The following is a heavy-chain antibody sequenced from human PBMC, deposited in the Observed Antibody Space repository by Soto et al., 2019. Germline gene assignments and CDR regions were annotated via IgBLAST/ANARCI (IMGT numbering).Heavy chain of an antibody. J-gene: IGHJ4*02. CDR1: GYSFTTYW. Sequence: GEYLKISCKASGYSFTTYWIGWVRQMRGKGLEWMGIIYPGDSDTRYSPSFQGQVTISVDKSISTAYLQWSSLKASDSAMFYCARKDIAGNSVDFWGQGTLVTVSS. V-gene: IGHV5-51*01. D-gene: IGHD6-13*01. CDR3: ARKDIAGNSVDF. CDR2: IYPGDSDT.